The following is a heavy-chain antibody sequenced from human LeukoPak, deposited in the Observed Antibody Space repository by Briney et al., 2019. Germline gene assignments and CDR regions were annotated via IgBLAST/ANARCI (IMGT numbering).Heavy chain of an antibody. V-gene: IGHV2-5*02. CDR1: GFSLSTSGVG. J-gene: IGHJ4*02. Sequence: SGPTLVHPTQPLTLTCTFSGFSLSTSGVGVGWIRQPPGKALEWLAFIYWDDDKSYSPSLKSRLTTTKDTSKNQVVLTMTNMDPVDTATYYCAHISWVGHYFDYWGQGTLVAVSS. CDR2: IYWDDDK. D-gene: IGHD3-10*01. CDR3: AHISWVGHYFDY.